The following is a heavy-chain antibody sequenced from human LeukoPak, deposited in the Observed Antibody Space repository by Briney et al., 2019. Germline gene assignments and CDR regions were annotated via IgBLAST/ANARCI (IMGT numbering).Heavy chain of an antibody. CDR3: AKTPLGGVISDY. V-gene: IGHV3-23*01. Sequence: GGSLRLSCAASGFTFSSYAMSWVRQAPGKGLEWVSATSGSGGSTYYADSVKGRFTISRDNSKNTLYLQMNSLRAEDTAVYYCAKTPLGGVISDYWGQGTLVTVSS. D-gene: IGHD3-10*01. J-gene: IGHJ4*02. CDR1: GFTFSSYA. CDR2: TSGSGGST.